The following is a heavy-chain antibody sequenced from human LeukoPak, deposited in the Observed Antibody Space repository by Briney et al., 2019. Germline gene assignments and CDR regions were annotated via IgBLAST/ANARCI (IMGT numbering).Heavy chain of an antibody. Sequence: GGSLRLSCAASGFTFSDYYMSWIRQAPGKGLEWVSYISSSGSTIYYADSVKGRFTISRDNSKNTLYLQMNSLRAEDTAVYYCARDASSSPSDYWGQGTLVTVSS. CDR2: ISSSGSTI. CDR3: ARDASSSPSDY. D-gene: IGHD6-13*01. V-gene: IGHV3-11*04. J-gene: IGHJ4*02. CDR1: GFTFSDYY.